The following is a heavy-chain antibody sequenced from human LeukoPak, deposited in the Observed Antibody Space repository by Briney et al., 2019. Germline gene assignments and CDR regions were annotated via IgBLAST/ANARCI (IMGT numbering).Heavy chain of an antibody. V-gene: IGHV3-64*01. CDR2: ISGHEVGT. D-gene: IGHD6-13*01. Sequence: GGSLRLSCAASGFSLRTFAIHWVRQAPGKGLEYVSGISGHEVGTHYANSVTGRFTISRDNSKNTVYLQMGSLRPEDMAVYHCARDPEIEAAGEYLYHYMDVWGKGTTVTVS. CDR1: GFSLRTFA. CDR3: ARDPEIEAAGEYLYHYMDV. J-gene: IGHJ6*03.